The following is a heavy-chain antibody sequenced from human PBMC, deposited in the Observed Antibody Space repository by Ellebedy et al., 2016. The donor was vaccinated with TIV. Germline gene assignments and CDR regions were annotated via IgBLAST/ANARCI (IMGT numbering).Heavy chain of an antibody. D-gene: IGHD1-20*01. J-gene: IGHJ3*02. CDR3: ARDNWNDADAFDI. V-gene: IGHV3-48*04. CDR2: VNSNGGTM. CDR1: GFIFNKFG. Sequence: GGSLRLPCAASGFIFNKFGMNWVRQAPGKGPEWVSYVNSNGGTMYYADSVKGRFTISRDNAKDSLYLEMNSLRAEDTAVYYCARDNWNDADAFDIWGQGTMVTVSS.